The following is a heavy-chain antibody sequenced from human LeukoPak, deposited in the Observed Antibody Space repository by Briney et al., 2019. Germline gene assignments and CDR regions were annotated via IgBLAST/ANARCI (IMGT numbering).Heavy chain of an antibody. D-gene: IGHD5-18*01. V-gene: IGHV4-39*01. CDR3: ARKAYSYGYALDS. CDR2: IYYSGST. CDR1: GGSISSSSYY. Sequence: PSETLSLTCTVSGGSISSSSYYWGWIRQPPGKGLEWIGSIYYSGSTYYNPSLKSRVTISVDTSKNQFSLKLSSVTAADTAVYYCARKAYSYGYALDSWGQGTLVTVSS. J-gene: IGHJ4*02.